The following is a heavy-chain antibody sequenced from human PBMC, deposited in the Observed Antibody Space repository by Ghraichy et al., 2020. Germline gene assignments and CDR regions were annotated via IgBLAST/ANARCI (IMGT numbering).Heavy chain of an antibody. V-gene: IGHV4-30-2*01. Sequence: SETLSLTCAVSGGSISSGGYSWSWIRQPPGKGLEWIGYIYHSGSTYYNPSLKSRVTISVDRSKNQFSLKLSSVTAADTAVYYCARERLVDSSSWGSENWFDPWGQGTLVTVSS. J-gene: IGHJ5*02. CDR1: GGSISSGGYS. CDR2: IYHSGST. CDR3: ARERLVDSSSWGSENWFDP. D-gene: IGHD6-13*01.